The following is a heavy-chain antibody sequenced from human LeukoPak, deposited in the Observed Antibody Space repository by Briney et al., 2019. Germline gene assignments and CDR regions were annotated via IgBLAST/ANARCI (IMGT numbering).Heavy chain of an antibody. J-gene: IGHJ5*02. Sequence: PGGSLRLSCAASGFTFSSYEMNWVRQAPGKGLGWLSYITGSGATIYYADSVKGRFTISRDNAKNSLYLQINSLRAEDTAVYYCARDYGHRDWFDPWGQGTLVTVSS. CDR2: ITGSGATI. CDR1: GFTFSSYE. CDR3: ARDYGHRDWFDP. D-gene: IGHD3-10*01. V-gene: IGHV3-48*03.